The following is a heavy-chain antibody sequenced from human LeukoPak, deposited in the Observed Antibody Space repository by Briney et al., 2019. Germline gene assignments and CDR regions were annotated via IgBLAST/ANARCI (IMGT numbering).Heavy chain of an antibody. CDR3: AKVGFSEMEWLLYSDH. Sequence: GGSLRLSCAASGFXFSSYWMSWVRQAPGKGREWVAHIKQDGSEKYYVDSVKGRYTISRDNAKNSLYLQMNSLRAEDTAVYYCAKVGFSEMEWLLYSDHWGQGTLVTVSS. CDR1: GFXFSSYW. V-gene: IGHV3-7*05. CDR2: IKQDGSEK. D-gene: IGHD3-3*01. J-gene: IGHJ4*02.